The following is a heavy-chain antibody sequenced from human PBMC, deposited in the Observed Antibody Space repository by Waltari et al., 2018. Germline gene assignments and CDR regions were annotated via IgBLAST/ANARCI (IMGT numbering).Heavy chain of an antibody. CDR3: ARESIVVAAAGSYGMDV. J-gene: IGHJ6*02. Sequence: QVQLVQSGAEVKKPGASVKVSCKASGYTFTSYDINWVRQATGQGLEWMGWINPNSGNTGYATKFQGRVTMTRNTSISTAYMELSSLRSEDTAVYYCARESIVVAAAGSYGMDVWGQGTTVTVSS. D-gene: IGHD6-13*01. V-gene: IGHV1-8*01. CDR2: INPNSGNT. CDR1: GYTFTSYD.